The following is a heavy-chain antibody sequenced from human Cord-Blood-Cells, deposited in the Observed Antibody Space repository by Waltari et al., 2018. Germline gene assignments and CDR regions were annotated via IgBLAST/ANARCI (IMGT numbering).Heavy chain of an antibody. D-gene: IGHD2-15*01. V-gene: IGHV4-59*01. Sequence: QVQLQESGPGLVKPSETLSLTCTVSGGSISSYYWSWIRQPPGKGLGWIGYIYYSGSTNYNPTLKDRVTISVDTSKNQFSLKLSSVTAADTAVYYCARGEVVVVAATSYYYGMDVWGQGTTVTVSS. CDR3: ARGEVVVVAATSYYYGMDV. CDR2: IYYSGST. CDR1: GGSISSYY. J-gene: IGHJ6*02.